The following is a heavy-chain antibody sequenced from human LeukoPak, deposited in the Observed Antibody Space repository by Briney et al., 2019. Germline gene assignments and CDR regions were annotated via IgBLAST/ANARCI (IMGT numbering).Heavy chain of an antibody. CDR3: AGRGQRYFRD. Sequence: SETLSLTCTVSGDSISSDYWSWIRQPPGKGLEWIGYIYRFGNTDYNPSLMRRVTISLDTSKKQLSLNLTSETAADTAVYYCAGRGQRYFRDWGQGTLVTVSS. V-gene: IGHV4-4*08. CDR1: GDSISSDY. CDR2: IYRFGNT. J-gene: IGHJ1*01.